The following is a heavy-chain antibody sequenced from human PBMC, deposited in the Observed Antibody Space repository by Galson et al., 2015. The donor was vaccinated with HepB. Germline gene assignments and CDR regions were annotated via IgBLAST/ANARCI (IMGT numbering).Heavy chain of an antibody. V-gene: IGHV3-30*18. CDR3: AKGIQLWSSEDAFDI. CDR1: GFTFSSYG. CDR2: ISYDGSNK. Sequence: SLRLSCAASGFTFSSYGMHWVRQAPGKGLEWVAVISYDGSNKYYADSVKGRFTISRDNSKNTLYLQMNSLRAEDTAVYYCAKGIQLWSSEDAFDIWGQGTMVTVSS. D-gene: IGHD5-18*01. J-gene: IGHJ3*02.